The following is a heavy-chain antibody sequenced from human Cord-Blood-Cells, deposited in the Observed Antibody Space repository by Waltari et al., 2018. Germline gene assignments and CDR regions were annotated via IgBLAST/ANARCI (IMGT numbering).Heavy chain of an antibody. CDR2: INHSGST. CDR1: GGSFSGYY. D-gene: IGHD3-10*01. Sequence: QVQLQQWGAGLLKPSETLSLTCAVYGGSFSGYYWSWIRPPPGKGLEWIGEINHSGSTNYNPSLKSRVTISVDTSKNQFSLKLSSVTAADTAVYYCARVAIYGSGSYNWFDPWGQGTLVTVSS. J-gene: IGHJ5*02. V-gene: IGHV4-34*01. CDR3: ARVAIYGSGSYNWFDP.